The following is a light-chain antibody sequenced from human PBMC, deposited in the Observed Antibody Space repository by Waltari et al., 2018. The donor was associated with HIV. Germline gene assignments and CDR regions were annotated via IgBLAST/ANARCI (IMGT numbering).Light chain of an antibody. CDR3: GSYTSSSTLV. Sequence: QSALTQPASVSGSPGQSITISCTGTSSDLGAYNFVSWYQQPPGKAPKLMIYDVSSRPAVVSDRVSGSKSGNTASLTISGLQAEDEADYYCGSYTSSSTLVFGGGTKLTVL. CDR2: DVS. J-gene: IGLJ3*02. V-gene: IGLV2-14*03. CDR1: SSDLGAYNF.